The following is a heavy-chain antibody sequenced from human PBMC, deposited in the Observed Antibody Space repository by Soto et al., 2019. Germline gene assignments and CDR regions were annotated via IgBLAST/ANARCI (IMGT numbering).Heavy chain of an antibody. D-gene: IGHD6-13*01. CDR3: ARDGSSSWPMIYYYGMDV. CDR2: ISYDGSNK. CDR1: GFTFSSYA. Sequence: VQLVESGGGVVQPGRSLRLSCAASGFTFSSYAMHWVRQAPGKGLEWVAVISYDGSNKYYADSVKGRFTISRDNSKNTLYLQMNSLRAEDTAVYYCARDGSSSWPMIYYYGMDVWGQGTTVTVSS. J-gene: IGHJ6*02. V-gene: IGHV3-30-3*01.